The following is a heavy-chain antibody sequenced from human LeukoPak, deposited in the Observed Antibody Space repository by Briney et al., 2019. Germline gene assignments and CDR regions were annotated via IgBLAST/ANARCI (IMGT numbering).Heavy chain of an antibody. CDR2: IYHSGST. CDR3: ARIANYYFDY. V-gene: IGHV4-34*01. CDR1: GGSFGGYS. J-gene: IGHJ4*02. Sequence: PSETLTLSCAVSGGSFGGYSRSWIRQPPGKGLEWIGEIYHSGSTNYNPSLKSRVTISVDKSKNQFSLKLTSVTAADTAVYYCARIANYYFDYWGQGTLVTVSS. D-gene: IGHD1-7*01.